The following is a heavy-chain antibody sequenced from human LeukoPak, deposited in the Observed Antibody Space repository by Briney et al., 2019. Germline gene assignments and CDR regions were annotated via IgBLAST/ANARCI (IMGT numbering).Heavy chain of an antibody. V-gene: IGHV4-59*01. CDR2: IYYSGST. CDR3: ARSSESYDSSGYYSYYFDY. Sequence: SETLSLTCTVSGGSINSYYWSWIRQPPGKGLEWIGYIYYSGSTHYKPSLKSRGTISVDTSKNQYSLKLSSVTAADTAVYYCARSSESYDSSGYYSYYFDYWGQGTLVTVSS. CDR1: GGSINSYY. D-gene: IGHD3-22*01. J-gene: IGHJ4*02.